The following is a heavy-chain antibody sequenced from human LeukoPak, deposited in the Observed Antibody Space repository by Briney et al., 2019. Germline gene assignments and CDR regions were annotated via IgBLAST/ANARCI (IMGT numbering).Heavy chain of an antibody. V-gene: IGHV3-23*01. CDR3: AKDKRITFGGVIVFDY. D-gene: IGHD3-16*02. J-gene: IGHJ4*02. Sequence: PGGSLRLSCAASGFTFSSYAMSWVRQAPGKGLEWASAIEGSGDSTYYADSVKGRFTISRDNSKNTLYLQMNSLRAEDTAVYYCAKDKRITFGGVIVFDYWGQGTLVTVSS. CDR1: GFTFSSYA. CDR2: IEGSGDST.